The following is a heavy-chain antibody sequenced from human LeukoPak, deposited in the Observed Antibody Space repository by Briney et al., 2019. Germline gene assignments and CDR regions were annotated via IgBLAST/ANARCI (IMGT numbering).Heavy chain of an antibody. J-gene: IGHJ4*02. D-gene: IGHD3-9*01. CDR2: ISSSGSAI. CDR1: GFTFSSYT. V-gene: IGHV3-48*04. CDR3: ARVEYDILTGYYLGGTDY. Sequence: GSLRLSCAASGFTFSSYTMNWVRQAPGKGLEWVSYISSSGSAIYYADSVKGRFTISRDNAKNSLFLQMNSLRAEDTAVYYCARVEYDILTGYYLGGTDYWGQGTLVTVSS.